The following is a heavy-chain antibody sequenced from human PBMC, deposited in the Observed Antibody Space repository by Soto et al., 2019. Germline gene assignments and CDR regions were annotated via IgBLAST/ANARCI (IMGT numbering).Heavy chain of an antibody. V-gene: IGHV2-5*02. CDR2: IYWDDDK. CDR1: GFSLSTSGVG. CDR3: ARVDDSNYARPWFDP. Sequence: SGPTLVNPTQTLTLTCTFSGFSLSTSGVGVGWIRQPPGKALEWLALIYWDDDKRYSPSLKSRLTITKDTSKDQVVLTMTNMDSVDTATYYCARVDDSNYARPWFDPWGQGTLATVLS. D-gene: IGHD4-4*01. J-gene: IGHJ5*02.